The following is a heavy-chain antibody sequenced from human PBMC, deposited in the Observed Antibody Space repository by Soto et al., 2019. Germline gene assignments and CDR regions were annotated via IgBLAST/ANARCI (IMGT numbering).Heavy chain of an antibody. CDR2: FDGEDGQT. CDR1: GYSFSEMS. J-gene: IGHJ4*02. V-gene: IGHV1-24*01. CDR3: GIPGATGNLDY. Sequence: RASVKVSCKVSGYSFSEMSMHWVRQTPEKGLEWMGSFDGEDGQTMYAQKFQGRVTMTEDTSADTAYMELSSLRSDDTAVYYCGIPGATGNLDYWGQGSRVTVSS. D-gene: IGHD3-10*01.